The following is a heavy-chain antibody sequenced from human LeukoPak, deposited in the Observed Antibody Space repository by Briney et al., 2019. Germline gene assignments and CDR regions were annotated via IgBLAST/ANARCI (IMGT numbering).Heavy chain of an antibody. Sequence: GGSLRLSYAASGFTVRSFYMSWVRQAPGKGLEWVSVIYNDGRTFYADSVKGRFTISRDDSKNTLSLQMNSLRADDTAVYYCARGTGEVTAGYYWGQGTLVTVSS. J-gene: IGHJ4*02. D-gene: IGHD2-21*02. V-gene: IGHV3-53*01. CDR3: ARGTGEVTAGYY. CDR2: IYNDGRT. CDR1: GFTVRSFY.